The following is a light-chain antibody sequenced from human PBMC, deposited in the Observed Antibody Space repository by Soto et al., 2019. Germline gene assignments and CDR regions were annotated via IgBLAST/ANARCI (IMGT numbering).Light chain of an antibody. CDR3: QQSFTTPFT. J-gene: IGKJ3*01. CDR2: VAS. CDR1: QTIGTY. Sequence: GDRVTITCRASQTIGTYLNWYQQTRGKAPKLLIYVASSLQSGVPSRFSDRGSGTDFTLTISSLQPEDFATYYCQQSFTTPFTFGPGTKVDIK. V-gene: IGKV1-39*01.